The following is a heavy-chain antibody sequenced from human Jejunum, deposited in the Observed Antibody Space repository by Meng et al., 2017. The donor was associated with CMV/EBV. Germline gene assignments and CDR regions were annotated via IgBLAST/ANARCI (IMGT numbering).Heavy chain of an antibody. V-gene: IGHV1-18*01. D-gene: IGHD3-10*01. Sequence: QVQRVQVGAEVRRPGSPGNVSRKASRYTYTSYDITGVREATGEGLGGLGCVVNNEDTNSAQKFQGRVTMTTDTHTSTAFMELRSLRSDDTAVYYCARGTPGRSYSDYWGQGTLVTVSS. CDR2: VVNNEDT. J-gene: IGHJ4*02. CDR3: ARGTPGRSYSDY. CDR1: RYTYTSYD.